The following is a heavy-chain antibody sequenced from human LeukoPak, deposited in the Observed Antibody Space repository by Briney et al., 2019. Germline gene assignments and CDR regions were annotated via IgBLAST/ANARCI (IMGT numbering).Heavy chain of an antibody. V-gene: IGHV4-59*01. Sequence: SETLSLTCTVSGGSISSYYWSWIRQPPGKGLEWIGYINYSGSTNYNPSLKSRVTISVDTSKNQFSLKLSSVTAADTAVYYCARGRRDGSTLGDDAFDIWGQGTMVTVSS. D-gene: IGHD5-24*01. CDR3: ARGRRDGSTLGDDAFDI. CDR1: GGSISSYY. J-gene: IGHJ3*02. CDR2: INYSGST.